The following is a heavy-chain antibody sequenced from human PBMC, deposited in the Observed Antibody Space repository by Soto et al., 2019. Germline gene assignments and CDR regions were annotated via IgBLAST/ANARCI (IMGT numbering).Heavy chain of an antibody. CDR1: GYTFTSYD. J-gene: IGHJ5*02. Sequence: QVQLVQSGAEVKKPGASVKVSCKASGYTFTSYDINWVRQATGQGLEWMGWMNTNSGNTGYAQKCQGRDTMTSNTSIRTDYMELSSLRSEDTAVYYCARGLRRDFWSGYYRSDPWGQGTLVTVSS. D-gene: IGHD3-3*01. CDR2: MNTNSGNT. CDR3: ARGLRRDFWSGYYRSDP. V-gene: IGHV1-8*01.